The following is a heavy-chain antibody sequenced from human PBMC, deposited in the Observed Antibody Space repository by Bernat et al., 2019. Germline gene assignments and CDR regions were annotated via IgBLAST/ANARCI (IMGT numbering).Heavy chain of an antibody. CDR2: INAGSGNT. CDR3: AKDTTSSSSLYGMDV. Sequence: QVQLVQSGAEVKKSGASVKVSCKASGYTFSSYAVHWVRQAPGQRLEWMGRINAGSGNTKYSQKFQGRVTITRDTSASTAYMELSSLRSEDTAVYYCAKDTTSSSSLYGMDVWGQGTTVTVSS. V-gene: IGHV1-3*01. D-gene: IGHD2/OR15-2a*01. CDR1: GYTFSSYA. J-gene: IGHJ6*02.